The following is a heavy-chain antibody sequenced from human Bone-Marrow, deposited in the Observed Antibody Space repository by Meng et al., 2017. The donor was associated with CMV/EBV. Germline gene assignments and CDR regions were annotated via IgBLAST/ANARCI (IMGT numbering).Heavy chain of an antibody. D-gene: IGHD2-2*02. CDR1: GESFRGYY. CDR2: INHSGST. J-gene: IGHJ6*02. CDR3: ARGHCRSTSCYTSYYYGMDV. Sequence: SETLSLTCAVYGESFRGYYWRWIRQPPGKGLEWIGEINHSGSTNYNPSLKSRVTISVDTSKNQFSLKLTSVTAADTAVYYCARGHCRSTSCYTSYYYGMDVWGQGTTVTVSS. V-gene: IGHV4-34*01.